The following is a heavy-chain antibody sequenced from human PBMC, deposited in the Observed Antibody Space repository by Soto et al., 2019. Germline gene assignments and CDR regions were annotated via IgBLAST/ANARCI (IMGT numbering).Heavy chain of an antibody. Sequence: QLQLVESGGGVVQPGTSLRLSCAASGFMFKSYVMHWVRQAPGKGLEWVALTSYDGSNNYYGDSVKGRFTVSRDNSKNTLHLQRDSLRPEDTALYYCARWGTTGGFDLWGQGTLVSVSS. CDR1: GFMFKSYV. J-gene: IGHJ5*02. D-gene: IGHD3-16*01. CDR2: TSYDGSNN. V-gene: IGHV3-30*19. CDR3: ARWGTTGGFDL.